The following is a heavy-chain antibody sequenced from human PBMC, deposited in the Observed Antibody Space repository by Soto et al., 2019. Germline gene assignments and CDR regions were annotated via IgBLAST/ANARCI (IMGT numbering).Heavy chain of an antibody. D-gene: IGHD6-13*01. V-gene: IGHV1-69*01. CDR1: GGTFSSYA. CDR2: IIPIFGTA. J-gene: IGHJ5*02. CDR3: ARDNMEIAAANWFDP. Sequence: QVQLVQSGAEVKKPGFSVKVSCKASGGTFSSYAISWVRQAPGQGLDWMGGIIPIFGTANYAQKFQGRVTITADESTSTAYMELSSLRSEDTAVYYCARDNMEIAAANWFDPWGQGTLVTVSS.